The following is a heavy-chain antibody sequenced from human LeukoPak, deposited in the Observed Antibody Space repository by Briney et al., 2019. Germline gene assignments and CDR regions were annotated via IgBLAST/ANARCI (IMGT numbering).Heavy chain of an antibody. V-gene: IGHV1-2*02. D-gene: IGHD3-10*02. CDR3: ARGVFGESLES. J-gene: IGHJ4*02. CDR1: GHTFTGYY. CDR2: MNPNVGGA. Sequence: GASVKVSCEASGHTFTGYYVYWVRQAPGQGLEWMGWMNPNVGGANFPQKFQGRVTVTSDPAISAAYMELRRLRSDDTAVYYCARGVFGESLESWGQGTLVTVSS.